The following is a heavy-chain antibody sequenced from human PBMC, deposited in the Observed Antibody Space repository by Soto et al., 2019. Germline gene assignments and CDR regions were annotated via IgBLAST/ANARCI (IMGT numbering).Heavy chain of an antibody. D-gene: IGHD5-18*01. J-gene: IGHJ5*02. CDR3: AGIQSKRLSGLDP. Sequence: TSETLSLTCTVSGGSISSYYWSWIRQPPGKGLEWIGYIYYSGSTYYNPSLKSRVTISVDTSKNQFSLKLSSVTAADTAVYFCAGIQSKRLSGLDPWGQGTLVTVSS. CDR1: GGSISSYY. CDR2: IYYSGST. V-gene: IGHV4-59*08.